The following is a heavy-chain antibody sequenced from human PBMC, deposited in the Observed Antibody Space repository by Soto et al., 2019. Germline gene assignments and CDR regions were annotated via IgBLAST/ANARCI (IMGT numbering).Heavy chain of an antibody. Sequence: QVQMVQSGPEVKKPGASVKISCKASEQTITGHYIQWVRQPPGKGLEWMGWINPRGDGKKYAHHFQARTNVTRETSVTTSYAERRALTSHDPTVRYCASGPLSPKTNDYLPQWRPGPPVNVSS. CDR3: ASGPLSPKTNDYLPQ. CDR1: EQTITGHY. CDR2: INPRGDGK. J-gene: IGHJ4*02. D-gene: IGHD3-16*01. V-gene: IGHV1-2*07.